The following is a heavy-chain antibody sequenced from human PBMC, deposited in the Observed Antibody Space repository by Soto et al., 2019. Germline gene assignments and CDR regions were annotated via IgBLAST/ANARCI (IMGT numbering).Heavy chain of an antibody. V-gene: IGHV3-21*01. D-gene: IGHD7-27*01. CDR1: GFTFSSYS. J-gene: IGHJ6*02. CDR3: ARVSGLLGYYYYGMDV. Sequence: GGSLRLSCAASGFTFSSYSMNWVRQAPGKGLEWVSSISSSSSYIYYADSVKGRFTISRDNAKNSLYLQMNSLRAEDTAVYYCARVSGLLGYYYYGMDVWGQGTTVTVS. CDR2: ISSSSSYI.